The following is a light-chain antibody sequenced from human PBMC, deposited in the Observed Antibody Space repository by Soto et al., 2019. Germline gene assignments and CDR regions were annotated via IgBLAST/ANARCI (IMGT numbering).Light chain of an antibody. Sequence: QSVVTQPPSASGTPGQRVTISWSGSSSNIGSNTVNWYQQLPGTAPKLLIYSNNQRPSGVPDRFSGSKSGTSASLAISGLQSEDEADYYCAAWDDSLNYVFGTGTKVTVL. V-gene: IGLV1-44*01. CDR1: SSNIGSNT. J-gene: IGLJ1*01. CDR3: AAWDDSLNYV. CDR2: SNN.